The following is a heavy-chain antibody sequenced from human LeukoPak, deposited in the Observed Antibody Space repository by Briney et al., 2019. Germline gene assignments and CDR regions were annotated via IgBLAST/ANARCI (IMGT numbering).Heavy chain of an antibody. V-gene: IGHV3-11*04. Sequence: GGSLRLSCAASGFTFSDYYMSWIRQAPGKGLEWVSYISSSGSTIYYADSVKGRFTISRDNAKNSLYLQMNSLRAEDTAVYYCAKDRCSNGVGCYYYYMDVWGKGTTVTISS. CDR1: GFTFSDYY. J-gene: IGHJ6*03. D-gene: IGHD2-8*01. CDR2: ISSSGSTI. CDR3: AKDRCSNGVGCYYYYMDV.